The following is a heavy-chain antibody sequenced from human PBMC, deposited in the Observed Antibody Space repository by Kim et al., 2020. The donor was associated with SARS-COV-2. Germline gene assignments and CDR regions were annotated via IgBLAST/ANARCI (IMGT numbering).Heavy chain of an antibody. Sequence: GGSLRLSCAASGFTFSSYSMNWVRQAPGKGLEWVSSISSSSSYIYYADSVKGRFTISRDNAKNSLYLQMNSLRAEDTAVYYCASTGTYYDILTGYYRSYYGMDVWGQGTTVTVSS. V-gene: IGHV3-21*01. CDR2: ISSSSSYI. J-gene: IGHJ6*02. D-gene: IGHD3-9*01. CDR3: ASTGTYYDILTGYYRSYYGMDV. CDR1: GFTFSSYS.